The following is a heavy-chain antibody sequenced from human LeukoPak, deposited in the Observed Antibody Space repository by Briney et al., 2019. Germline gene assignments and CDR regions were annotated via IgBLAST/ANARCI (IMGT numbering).Heavy chain of an antibody. D-gene: IGHD5-12*01. CDR1: GGSISSYY. CDR3: ARRGYSGYDKDYFDY. J-gene: IGHJ4*02. CDR2: IYYSGST. V-gene: IGHV4-59*08. Sequence: SETLSLTCTVSGGSISSYYWSWIRQPPGKGLEWIGYIYYSGSTNYNPSLKSRVTISVDTSKNQFSLKLSSVTAADTAVYYCARRGYSGYDKDYFDYWGQGTLVTVSS.